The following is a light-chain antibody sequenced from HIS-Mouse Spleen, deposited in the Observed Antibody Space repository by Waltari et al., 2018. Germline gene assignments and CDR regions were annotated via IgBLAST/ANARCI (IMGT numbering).Light chain of an antibody. CDR3: CSYAGSSTWV. Sequence: QSALTQPASVSGSPGPSITISCTGTSSVFRGYNLFPWYQQHPGKAPKLIIYEGSKRPSGVSNRFSGSKSGNTASLTISGLQAEDEADYYCCSYAGSSTWVFGGGTKLTVL. V-gene: IGLV2-23*01. J-gene: IGLJ3*02. CDR1: SSVFRGYNL. CDR2: EGS.